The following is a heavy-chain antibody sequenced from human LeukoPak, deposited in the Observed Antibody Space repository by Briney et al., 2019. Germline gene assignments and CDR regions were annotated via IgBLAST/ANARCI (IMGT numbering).Heavy chain of an antibody. J-gene: IGHJ6*02. CDR2: IYYSGST. Sequence: SETLSLTCTVSGGSISSYYWSWIRQPPGKGLEWIGYIYYSGSTNYNPSLKSRVTISVDTSKNQFSLKLSSVTAADTAVYYCARSPWYSSGFHYYYYGMDVWGQGTTVTVSS. CDR3: ARSPWYSSGFHYYYYGMDV. CDR1: GGSISSYY. V-gene: IGHV4-59*08. D-gene: IGHD6-25*01.